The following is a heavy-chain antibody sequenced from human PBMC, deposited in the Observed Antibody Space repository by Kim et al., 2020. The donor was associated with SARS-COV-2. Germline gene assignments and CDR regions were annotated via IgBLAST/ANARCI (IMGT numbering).Heavy chain of an antibody. V-gene: IGHV4-31*03. Sequence: SETLSLTCTVSGDSLSTGGYFWSWIRQHPGKGLEWIGYIDYSRTTYYSESLKSRAALSIDTSSNQFSLRLRSVTAADTAVYYCAKTTGAQLDYWGQGTLVTVSS. CDR1: GDSLSTGGYF. CDR3: AKTTGAQLDY. CDR2: IDYSRTT. D-gene: IGHD7-27*01. J-gene: IGHJ4*02.